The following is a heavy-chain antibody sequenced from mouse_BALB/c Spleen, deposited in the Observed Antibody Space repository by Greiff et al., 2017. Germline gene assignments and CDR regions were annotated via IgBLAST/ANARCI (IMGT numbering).Heavy chain of an antibody. CDR2: IDPANGNT. D-gene: IGHD2-4*01. J-gene: IGHJ3*01. CDR3: ARNYDYDGEFAY. V-gene: IGHV14-3*02. CDR1: GFNIKDTY. Sequence: EVQLQESGAELVKPGASVKLSCTASGFNIKDTYMHWVKQRPEQGLEWIGRIDPANGNTKYDPKFQGKATITADTSSNTAYLQLSSLTSEDTAVYYCARNYDYDGEFAYWGQGTLVTVSA.